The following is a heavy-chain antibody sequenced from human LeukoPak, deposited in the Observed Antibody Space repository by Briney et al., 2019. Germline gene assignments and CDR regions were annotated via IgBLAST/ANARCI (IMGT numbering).Heavy chain of an antibody. V-gene: IGHV3-23*01. CDR3: AKVLLWFGEQGWFDP. D-gene: IGHD3-10*01. J-gene: IGHJ5*02. CDR2: ISGSGGST. Sequence: PGGSLRLSCAASGFTFSSYAMSCVRQAPGKGLEWVSAISGSGGSTYYADSVKGRFTISRDNSKNTLYLQMNSLRAEDTAVYYCAKVLLWFGEQGWFDPWGQGTLVTVSS. CDR1: GFTFSSYA.